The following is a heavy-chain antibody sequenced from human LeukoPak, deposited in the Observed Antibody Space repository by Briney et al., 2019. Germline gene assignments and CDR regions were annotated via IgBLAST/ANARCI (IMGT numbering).Heavy chain of an antibody. CDR2: IKTDGSET. D-gene: IGHD1-7*01. CDR3: VRAKLTFDY. Sequence: GGSLRLSCAASGFNFRDHWMDWVRQAPGKGLEWVGHIKTDGSETYYLDSLRGRFSISRDNTNNALYLQMNSLRVEDTAVYYCVRAKLTFDYWGQGTLVTVSS. J-gene: IGHJ4*02. CDR1: GFNFRDHW. V-gene: IGHV3-7*03.